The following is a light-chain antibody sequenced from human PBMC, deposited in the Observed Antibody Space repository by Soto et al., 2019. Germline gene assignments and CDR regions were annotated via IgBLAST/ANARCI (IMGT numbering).Light chain of an antibody. V-gene: IGLV2-14*01. J-gene: IGLJ1*01. CDR2: DVS. CDR3: SSYTSSSTLC. Sequence: QSALTQPASVSGSPGQSITISCTGTSSDVGGYNYVSWYQQHPGKAPKLMIYDVSNRPSGVSNRFSGSKSGNTASLTISGLQAEDEADYYCSSYTSSSTLCFGTGTKLTV. CDR1: SSDVGGYNY.